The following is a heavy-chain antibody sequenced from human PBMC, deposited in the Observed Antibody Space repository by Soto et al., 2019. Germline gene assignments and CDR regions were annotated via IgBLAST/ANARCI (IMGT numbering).Heavy chain of an antibody. CDR1: GYSFTSHY. D-gene: IGHD2-2*01. Sequence: GASVKVSCKAIGYSFTSHYMHWVRQAPGQGLEWMGTIYPGGVNIGYAQKFKGRVTMTKDTSTSTVYMELNSLTSEDTAVYYCARNSFIIIIPASMNYWG. V-gene: IGHV1-46*01. J-gene: IGHJ4*01. CDR2: IYPGGVNI. CDR3: ARNSFIIIIPASMNY.